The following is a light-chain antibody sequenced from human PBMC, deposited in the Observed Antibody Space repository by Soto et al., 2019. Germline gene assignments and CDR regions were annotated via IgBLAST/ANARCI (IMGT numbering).Light chain of an antibody. CDR3: QSYDSRLSVV. Sequence: QSVLTQPPSVSGAPGQTVTISCTGSSSNIGAGYDVHWYQQIPGTAPKFLIYGNSNRPSGVPDRFSGSKSGTSASLAITGLQAEDEADYYCQSYDSRLSVVFGGGTQLTVL. V-gene: IGLV1-40*01. CDR2: GNS. CDR1: SSNIGAGYD. J-gene: IGLJ2*01.